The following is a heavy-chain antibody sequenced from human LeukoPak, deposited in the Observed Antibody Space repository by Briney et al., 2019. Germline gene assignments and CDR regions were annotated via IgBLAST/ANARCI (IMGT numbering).Heavy chain of an antibody. D-gene: IGHD3-22*01. J-gene: IGHJ4*02. CDR2: INPNSGGT. CDR3: ARVRNYYDSSGYPSYYFDY. CDR1: GYTFTGYY. V-gene: IGHV1-2*02. Sequence: ASVKVSCKASGYTFTGYYMHWVRQAPGQGLEWMGWINPNSGGTNYEQKFQGRVTMTRDTSSSTAYMELSRLRSDDTAVYYCARVRNYYDSSGYPSYYFDYWGQGTLASVSS.